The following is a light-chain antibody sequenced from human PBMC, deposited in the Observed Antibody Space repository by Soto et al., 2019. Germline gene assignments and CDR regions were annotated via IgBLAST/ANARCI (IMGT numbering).Light chain of an antibody. CDR3: HYYVKSPAMYT. CDR1: QSVSNDY. V-gene: IGKV3-20*01. J-gene: IGKJ2*01. CDR2: GAS. Sequence: EIVLTQSPGTLSLSPGDRATLSCRASQSVSNDYLAWYQQKPGQAPRLLIYGASSRATGIPDRFSGSGSGTEFTLTISRLEPEDFAVYYCHYYVKSPAMYTFVQGTKLEIK.